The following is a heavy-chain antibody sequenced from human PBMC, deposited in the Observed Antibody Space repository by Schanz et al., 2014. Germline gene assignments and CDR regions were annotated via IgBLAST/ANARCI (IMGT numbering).Heavy chain of an antibody. CDR3: VRDSSCAFDY. J-gene: IGHJ4*02. Sequence: VQLVESGGGLVQPGGPLRLSCAASGFTFSSYAVFWVRQAPGKGLEWVAILWHDGSKKYYADSVKGRFTMSRDNAKNSGFLQMNSLRAEDTAVCYCVRDSSCAFDYWGQGTLVTVSS. CDR1: GFTFSSYA. CDR2: LWHDGSKK. V-gene: IGHV3-33*08. D-gene: IGHD2-2*01.